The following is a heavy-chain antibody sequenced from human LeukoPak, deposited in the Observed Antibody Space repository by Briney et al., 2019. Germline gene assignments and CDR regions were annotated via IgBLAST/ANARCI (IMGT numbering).Heavy chain of an antibody. V-gene: IGHV4-4*02. Sequence: SETLFLTCAVSGGSISSSNWWSWVRQPPGKGLEWIGEIYHSGSTNYNPSLKSRVTISVDKSKNQFSLKLSSVTAADTAVYYCARIWYTSGWYFFDYWGQGTLVTVSS. CDR3: ARIWYTSGWYFFDY. D-gene: IGHD6-19*01. CDR1: GGSISSSNW. J-gene: IGHJ4*02. CDR2: IYHSGST.